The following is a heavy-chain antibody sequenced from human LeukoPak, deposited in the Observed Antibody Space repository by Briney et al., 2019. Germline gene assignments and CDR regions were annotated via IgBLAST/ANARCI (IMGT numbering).Heavy chain of an antibody. J-gene: IGHJ6*02. CDR3: ATAGNWNDSDYYYYYGMDV. Sequence: SETLSLTCAVYGGSFSGYYWSWIRQPPGKGLEWIGEINHSGSTNYNPSLKSRVTISVDTSKNQFSLKLSSVTAADTAVYYCATAGNWNDSDYYYYYGMDVWGQGTTVTISS. CDR2: INHSGST. D-gene: IGHD1-1*01. V-gene: IGHV4-34*01. CDR1: GGSFSGYY.